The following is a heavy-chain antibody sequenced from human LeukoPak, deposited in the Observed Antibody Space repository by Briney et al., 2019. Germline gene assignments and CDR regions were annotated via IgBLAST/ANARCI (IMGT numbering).Heavy chain of an antibody. CDR2: ISGSGGST. V-gene: IGHV3-23*01. CDR3: AKDPRSEKEAYYFDY. D-gene: IGHD6-19*01. CDR1: RFTFSSYA. J-gene: IGHJ4*02. Sequence: GGSLRLSCAASRFTFSSYAMSWVRQAPGKGLEWVSAISGSGGSTYYADSVKGRFTISRDNSKNTLYLQMNSLRAEDTAVYYCAKDPRSEKEAYYFDYWGQGTLVTVSS.